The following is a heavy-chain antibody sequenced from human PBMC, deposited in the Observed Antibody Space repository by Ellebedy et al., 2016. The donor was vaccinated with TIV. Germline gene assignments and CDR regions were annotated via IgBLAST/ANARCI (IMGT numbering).Heavy chain of an antibody. CDR2: IYTSGST. CDR3: ARDLGGYDPYYYYYMDV. CDR1: GGSISSYY. V-gene: IGHV4-4*07. Sequence: SETLSLXXTVSGGSISSYYWSWIRQPAGKGLEWIGRIYTSGSTNYNPSLKSRVTMSVDTSKNQFSLKLSSVTAADTAVYYCARDLGGYDPYYYYYMDVWGKGTAVTVSS. D-gene: IGHD5-12*01. J-gene: IGHJ6*03.